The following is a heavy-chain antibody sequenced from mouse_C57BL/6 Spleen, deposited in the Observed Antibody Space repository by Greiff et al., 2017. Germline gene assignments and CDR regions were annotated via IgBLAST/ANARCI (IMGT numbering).Heavy chain of an antibody. J-gene: IGHJ4*01. D-gene: IGHD3-2*02. CDR3: ARDKTAQDIYAMDY. CDR2: ISDGGSYT. CDR1: GFTFSSYA. V-gene: IGHV5-4*01. Sequence: EVKVVESGGGLVKPGGSLKLSCAASGFTFSSYAMSWVRQTPEKRLEWVATISDGGSYTYYPDNVKGRFTISRDNAKNNLYLQMSHLKSEDTAMYYCARDKTAQDIYAMDYWGQGTSVTVSS.